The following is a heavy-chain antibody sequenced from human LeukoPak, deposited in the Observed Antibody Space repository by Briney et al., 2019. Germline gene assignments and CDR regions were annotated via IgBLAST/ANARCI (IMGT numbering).Heavy chain of an antibody. D-gene: IGHD3-22*01. CDR1: GGSISSSSYY. V-gene: IGHV4-39*01. Sequence: SETLSLTCTVSGGSISSSSYYWGWLRQPPGQGLEWIGSIYYSGSTYYNPSLKSRVTISVDTSKNQFSLKLSSVTAADTAVYYCARLAYYYDSSGYCYYFDYWGQGTLVTVSS. CDR3: ARLAYYYDSSGYCYYFDY. CDR2: IYYSGST. J-gene: IGHJ4*02.